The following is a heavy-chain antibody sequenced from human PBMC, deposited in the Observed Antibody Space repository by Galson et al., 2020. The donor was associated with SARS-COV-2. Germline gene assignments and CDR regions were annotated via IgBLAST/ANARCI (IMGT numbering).Heavy chain of an antibody. D-gene: IGHD3-22*01. CDR1: GFTFSSSA. V-gene: IGHV3-23*01. J-gene: IGHJ4*02. CDR2: ISGSGGST. Sequence: GESLKISCAASGFTFSSSAMSWVRQAPGKGLEWVSAISGSGGSTYYADSVKGRFTISRDNSKNTLYLQMNSLRAEDTAVYYCAKDRTYYYDSRGGPGGYWGQGTLVTVSS. CDR3: AKDRTYYYDSRGGPGGY.